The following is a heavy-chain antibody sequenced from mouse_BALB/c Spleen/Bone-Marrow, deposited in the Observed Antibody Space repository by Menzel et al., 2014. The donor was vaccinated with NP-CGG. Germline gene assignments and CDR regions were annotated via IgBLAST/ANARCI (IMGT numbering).Heavy chain of an antibody. CDR2: INPSNGRT. CDR3: AREWTARAVGY. J-gene: IGHJ2*01. CDR1: GYTFTSYW. V-gene: IGHV1S81*02. D-gene: IGHD3-2*01. Sequence: QVQLQQSGAELVKPGASVKLSCKASGYTFTSYWMHWVKQRPGQGLEWIGEINPSNGRTNYNEKFKSKATLAVDKSSSTAYMQLNSLTSDGSAVYFCAREWTARAVGYWGQGTTLTVSS.